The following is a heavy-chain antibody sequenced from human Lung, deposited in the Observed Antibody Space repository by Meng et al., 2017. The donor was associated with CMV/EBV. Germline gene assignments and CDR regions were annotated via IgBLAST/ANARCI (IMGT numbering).Heavy chain of an antibody. CDR1: GFTFRNYA. J-gene: IGHJ4*02. CDR3: ARDPGDGYDLFYFDY. CDR2: ISSGSSYI. D-gene: IGHD2-2*03. V-gene: IGHV3-21*01. Sequence: SGFTFRNYAIHWVRQAPGKGLEWVSSISSGSSYIYYTDSVKGRFSSSRDNAKNSLYLQMNSLRAEDTAVYYCARDPGDGYDLFYFDYWGRGTLVTVSS.